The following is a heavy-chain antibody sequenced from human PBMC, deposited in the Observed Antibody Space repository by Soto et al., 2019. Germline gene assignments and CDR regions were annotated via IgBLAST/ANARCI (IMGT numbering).Heavy chain of an antibody. Sequence: SQTLSLPCAICGDSVSNNGATWNWIRQSPSRGLEWLGRAYYRSRWRYDYATSVRGRITINPDTSKNQFSLQLNSVTPEDTAVYYCARDPPDFNSGFDYWGQGTPVTV. CDR3: ARDPPDFNSGFDY. CDR1: GDSVSNNGAT. CDR2: AYYRSRWRY. D-gene: IGHD2-15*01. V-gene: IGHV6-1*01. J-gene: IGHJ4*02.